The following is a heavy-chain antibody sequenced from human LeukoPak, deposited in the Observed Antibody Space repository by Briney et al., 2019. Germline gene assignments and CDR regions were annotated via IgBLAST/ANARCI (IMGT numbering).Heavy chain of an antibody. CDR3: ARGRSRRITMIVVVNPYDY. V-gene: IGHV4-34*01. D-gene: IGHD3-22*01. CDR2: INHSGST. CDR1: GGSFSGYY. J-gene: IGHJ4*02. Sequence: SETLSLTCAVSGGSFSGYYWSWIRQPPGKGLEWIGEINHSGSTNYNPSLKSRVTISVDTSKNQFSLKLSSVTAADTAVYYCARGRSRRITMIVVVNPYDYWGQGTLVTVSS.